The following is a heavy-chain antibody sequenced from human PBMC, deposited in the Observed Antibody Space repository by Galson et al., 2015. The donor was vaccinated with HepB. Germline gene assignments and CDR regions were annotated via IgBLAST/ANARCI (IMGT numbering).Heavy chain of an antibody. Sequence: SLRLSCAASGFTFSSYWMSWVRQAPGKGLEWVANIKQDGSEKYYVDSVKGRFTISRDNAKNSLYLQMNSLRAEDTAVYYCARDCEYYDFWSGYYMIDLRLYYYYMDVWGKGTTVTVSS. D-gene: IGHD3-3*01. CDR1: GFTFSSYW. CDR3: ARDCEYYDFWSGYYMIDLRLYYYYMDV. J-gene: IGHJ6*03. CDR2: IKQDGSEK. V-gene: IGHV3-7*01.